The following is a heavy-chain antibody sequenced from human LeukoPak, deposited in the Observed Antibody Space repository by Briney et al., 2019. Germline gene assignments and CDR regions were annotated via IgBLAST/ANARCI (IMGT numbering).Heavy chain of an antibody. V-gene: IGHV3-30*02. CDR3: ARDHHDFWSGYYWSAFDI. CDR2: TRHDGSNK. J-gene: IGHJ3*02. CDR1: GFTFSSYD. Sequence: GGSLRLSCAASGFTFSSYDIHWVRQAPGKGLEWVAFTRHDGSNKHYADSVRGRFTISRDNSKNTLYLQMNSLRADDTAVYYCARDHHDFWSGYYWSAFDIWGQGTMVTVSS. D-gene: IGHD3-3*01.